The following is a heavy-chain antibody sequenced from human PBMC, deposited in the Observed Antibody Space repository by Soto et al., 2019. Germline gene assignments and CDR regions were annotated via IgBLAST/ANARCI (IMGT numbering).Heavy chain of an antibody. CDR1: GFSFSNYG. CDR3: ARDYCGGDCSHIDY. V-gene: IGHV3-33*01. CDR2: IWYDGTKK. J-gene: IGHJ4*01. D-gene: IGHD2-21*02. Sequence: GGSLRFSCAASGFSFSNYGMHWVRQAPGKGLEWVAVIWYDGTKKYYADSAKGRFTISRDNSKNTLYLQMNSLRVEDTAVYYCARDYCGGDCSHIDYWGHGTLVTSPQ.